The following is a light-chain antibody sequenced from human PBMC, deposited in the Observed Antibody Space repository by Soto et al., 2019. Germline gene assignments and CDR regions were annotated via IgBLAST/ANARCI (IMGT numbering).Light chain of an antibody. V-gene: IGKV3-20*01. CDR1: QSVSSSY. J-gene: IGKJ1*01. CDR2: GAS. CDR3: QQYGSSPRT. Sequence: EIVLTQSPGTLSVSPGERATLSCRASQSVSSSYLAWYQQRPGQAPRLLIFGASIRSAGIPDRFTGSGSGADFTLTISRLEPEDFAVYYCQQYGSSPRTFGQGTKVDIK.